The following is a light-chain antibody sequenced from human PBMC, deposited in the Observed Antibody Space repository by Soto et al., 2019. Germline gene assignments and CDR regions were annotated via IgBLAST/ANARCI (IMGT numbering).Light chain of an antibody. CDR1: QSVSSY. CDR3: QQRSNWPIT. V-gene: IGKV3-11*01. CDR2: DAS. Sequence: EIVFTQSPATLSSSSAERATLPRRASQSVSSYLAWYQQKPGQAPRLLIYDASNRATGIPARFSGSGSGTDFTLTISSLEPEDFAVYYCQQRSNWPITFGQGTRLEIK. J-gene: IGKJ5*01.